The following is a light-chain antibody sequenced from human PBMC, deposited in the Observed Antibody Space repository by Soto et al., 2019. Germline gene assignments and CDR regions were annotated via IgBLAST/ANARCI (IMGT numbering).Light chain of an antibody. CDR3: QQANSFPLT. CDR1: QDISSW. V-gene: IGKV1D-12*01. Sequence: DIQMTQSPSSVSASVGDRVTITCRASQDISSWLAWYQHKPGKAPSLLIYAASSLQSGVPSRFSGSGSGTDFALTIAGLESEDFATYYCQQANSFPLTFGGGTKVEIK. CDR2: AAS. J-gene: IGKJ4*01.